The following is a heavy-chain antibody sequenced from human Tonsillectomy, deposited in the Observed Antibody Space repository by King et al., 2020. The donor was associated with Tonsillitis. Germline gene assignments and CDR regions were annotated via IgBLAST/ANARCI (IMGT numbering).Heavy chain of an antibody. Sequence: VQLVESGGGLVQPGGSLKLSCAASEFTFTSSWMTWVRQAPGKGLQWVATIKPDGSEKYYADTVKGRFTVSRDNAKNSLDLQMNSLRSEDTAVYYCARDQAYTSFDYWGQGTLVTVSS. J-gene: IGHJ4*02. CDR3: ARDQAYTSFDY. D-gene: IGHD6-19*01. CDR2: IKPDGSEK. CDR1: EFTFTSSW. V-gene: IGHV3-7*04.